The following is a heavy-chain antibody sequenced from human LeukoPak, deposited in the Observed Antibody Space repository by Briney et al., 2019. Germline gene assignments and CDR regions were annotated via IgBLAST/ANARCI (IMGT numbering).Heavy chain of an antibody. D-gene: IGHD6-13*01. CDR2: IRYDGSNK. J-gene: IGHJ5*02. CDR3: AKDSVVAAAINWFDP. CDR1: GFTFSSYG. Sequence: GGSLRLSCAASGFTFSSYGMHWVRQAPGKGLEWVAFIRYDGSNKYYADSVKGRFTISRDNSKNTLYLQMNSLRAEDTAVYYCAKDSVVAAAINWFDPWGQGTLVTVSS. V-gene: IGHV3-30*02.